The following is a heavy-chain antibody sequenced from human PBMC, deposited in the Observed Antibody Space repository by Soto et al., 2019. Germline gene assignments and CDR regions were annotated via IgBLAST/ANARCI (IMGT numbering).Heavy chain of an antibody. Sequence: ASVKVSCKASGYTFTGYYMHWVRQAPGQGLEWMGWINPNSGGTNYAQKFQGRVTMTRDTSISTAYMELSRLRSDDTAGYYCARAEKRLAAAAAGGYWGQVTLVTVSS. CDR2: INPNSGGT. CDR3: ARAEKRLAAAAAGGY. CDR1: GYTFTGYY. D-gene: IGHD6-13*01. J-gene: IGHJ4*02. V-gene: IGHV1-2*02.